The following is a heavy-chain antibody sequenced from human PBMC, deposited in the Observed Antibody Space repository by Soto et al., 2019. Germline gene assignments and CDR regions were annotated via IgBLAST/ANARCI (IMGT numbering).Heavy chain of an antibody. CDR3: ARECKPLWVGELFSDNWFDP. V-gene: IGHV4-59*01. J-gene: IGHJ5*02. CDR1: GGSISSYY. Sequence: SETLSLTCTVSGGSISSYYWSWIRQPPGKGLEWIGYIYYSGSTNYNPSLKSRVTISVDTSKNQLYTKLSSVTESYTAVYHCARECKPLWVGELFSDNWFDPWGKLTLVPVS. D-gene: IGHD3-10*01. CDR2: IYYSGST.